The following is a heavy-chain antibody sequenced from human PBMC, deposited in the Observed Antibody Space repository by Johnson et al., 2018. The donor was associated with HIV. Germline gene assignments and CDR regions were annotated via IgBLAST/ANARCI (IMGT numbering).Heavy chain of an antibody. CDR1: GFTFDDYG. CDR3: ARVEPIRRAIDAFEI. J-gene: IGHJ3*02. Sequence: MLLVESGGGVVRPGGSLRLSCAASGFTFDDYGMSWVRQAPGKGLEWVSGINWNGGSTGYADSVKGRFTISRDNAKNSLYLQLNSLRAEDTAVYYCARVEPIRRAIDAFEIWGQGTMVTVSS. V-gene: IGHV3-20*04. CDR2: INWNGGST.